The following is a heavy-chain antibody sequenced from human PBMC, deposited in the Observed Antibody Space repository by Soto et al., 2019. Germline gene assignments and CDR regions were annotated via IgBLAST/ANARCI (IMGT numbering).Heavy chain of an antibody. CDR1: GGSISSGDYY. CDR3: AREPYDYDRSGHFDY. J-gene: IGHJ4*02. Sequence: PSETLSLTCTVSGGSISSGDYYWNWIRQPPGKGLEWIGFIYYSGGSYYKPSLKGRVSMSVDASKNQFSLKLTSVTAADTAVYYCAREPYDYDRSGHFDYWGQGTLVTVSS. CDR2: IYYSGGS. V-gene: IGHV4-30-4*01. D-gene: IGHD3-22*01.